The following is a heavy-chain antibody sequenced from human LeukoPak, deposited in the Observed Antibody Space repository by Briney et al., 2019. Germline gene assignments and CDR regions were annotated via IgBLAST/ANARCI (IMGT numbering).Heavy chain of an antibody. CDR3: ARDATMVRGVIKPY. D-gene: IGHD3-10*01. CDR1: GFTFDDYG. Sequence: PGGSLRLSCAASGFTFDDYGMSWVRQAPGKGLEWVSSISSSSSYIYYADSVKGRFTISRDNAKNSLYLQMNSLRAEDTAVYYCARDATMVRGVIKPYWGQGTLVTVSS. CDR2: ISSSSSYI. J-gene: IGHJ4*02. V-gene: IGHV3-21*01.